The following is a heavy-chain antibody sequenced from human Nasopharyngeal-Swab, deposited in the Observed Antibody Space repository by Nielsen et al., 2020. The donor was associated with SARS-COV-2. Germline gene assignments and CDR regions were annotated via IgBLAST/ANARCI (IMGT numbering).Heavy chain of an antibody. V-gene: IGHV3-23*01. J-gene: IGHJ4*02. CDR2: ISGSGGST. Sequence: GESLKISCAPSGFTFSSYAMSWVRQAPGKGLEWVSAISGSGGSTYYADSVKGRFTISRDNSKNTLYLQMNSLRAEDTAVYYCAKDPYCGGDCYPGWGQGTLVTVSS. CDR3: AKDPYCGGDCYPG. D-gene: IGHD2-21*02. CDR1: GFTFSSYA.